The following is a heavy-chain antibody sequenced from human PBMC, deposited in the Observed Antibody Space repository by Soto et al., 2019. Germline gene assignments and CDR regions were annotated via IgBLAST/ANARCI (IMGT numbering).Heavy chain of an antibody. CDR3: VRRVSGNYDY. D-gene: IGHD1-7*01. V-gene: IGHV3-64*01. CDR1: GFTFSSYD. J-gene: IGHJ4*02. Sequence: EVQLAESGGGMVQPGGSLRLSCVASGFTFSSYDMHWVRQAPGKGLEYVSSISSNGGTTYYGNSVKGRFTISRDNSKNTLYLQIGSLRVEDMAVYYCVRRVSGNYDYWGQGTLVTVSS. CDR2: ISSNGGTT.